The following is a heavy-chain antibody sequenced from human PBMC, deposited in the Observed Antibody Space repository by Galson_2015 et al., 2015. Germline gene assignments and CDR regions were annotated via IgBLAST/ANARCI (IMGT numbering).Heavy chain of an antibody. Sequence: PALVKPTQTLTLTCSFSGFSLSTSGVGVGWIRQPPGKALEWLGFIYWDDDKRHSPSLKTRVTITKDTSKNQVVLIMTNMDPVDTATYYCAHRGVMVQGAFDYWGQGILVTVSS. D-gene: IGHD3-10*01. V-gene: IGHV2-5*02. CDR3: AHRGVMVQGAFDY. CDR2: IYWDDDK. CDR1: GFSLSTSGVG. J-gene: IGHJ4*02.